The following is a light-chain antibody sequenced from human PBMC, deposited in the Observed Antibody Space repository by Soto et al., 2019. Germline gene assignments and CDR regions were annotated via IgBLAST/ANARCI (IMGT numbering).Light chain of an antibody. CDR1: QSVSSSY. CDR3: QQYGYSHPWT. Sequence: EILLTQSPATLSLSPGEGGTLSCRASQSVSSSYLAWYQQKPGQAPRLIIYDASTRSNGIPDRFRGSGSGTDFTLNISRVEPEDFAVYFCQQYGYSHPWTFGQGTKVDIK. V-gene: IGKV3-20*01. CDR2: DAS. J-gene: IGKJ1*01.